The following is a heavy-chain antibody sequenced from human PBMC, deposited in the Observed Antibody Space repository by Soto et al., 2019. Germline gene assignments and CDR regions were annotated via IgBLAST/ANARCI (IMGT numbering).Heavy chain of an antibody. D-gene: IGHD5-12*01. CDR3: ERSGGYSGYDHFFEP. Sequence: SETLSLTCTVSGDSISSGSYYWDWIRQPPGKGLEWIGNIFYSGSTLYNPSLKGRVSIDVDTSSNQFSLRLTSVTAADTAVYFCERSGGYSGYDHFFEPWGHGTLVTVSS. J-gene: IGHJ5*02. CDR2: IFYSGST. V-gene: IGHV4-39*01. CDR1: GDSISSGSYY.